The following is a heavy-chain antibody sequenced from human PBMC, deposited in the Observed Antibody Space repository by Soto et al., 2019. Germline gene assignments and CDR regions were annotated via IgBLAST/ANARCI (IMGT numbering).Heavy chain of an antibody. Sequence: QVQLVESGGGVVQPGRSLRLSCAASGFTFSSYAMHWVRQAPGKGLEWVAVISYDGSNKYYADSVKGRFTISRDTSKNTLYLQMNSLRAEDTAVYYCARSMVRGVIINDGMDVWGQGTTVTVSS. CDR2: ISYDGSNK. CDR3: ARSMVRGVIINDGMDV. D-gene: IGHD3-10*01. CDR1: GFTFSSYA. V-gene: IGHV3-30-3*01. J-gene: IGHJ6*02.